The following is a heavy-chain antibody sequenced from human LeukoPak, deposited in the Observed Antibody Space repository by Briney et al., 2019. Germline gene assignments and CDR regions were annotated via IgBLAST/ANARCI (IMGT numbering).Heavy chain of an antibody. D-gene: IGHD2-15*01. CDR1: GFTFSSYA. J-gene: IGHJ4*02. CDR3: AKDQFIVVVVAPIGDFDY. V-gene: IGHV3-23*01. CDR2: TSGSGGST. Sequence: GGSLRLSCAASGFTFSSYAMSWVRQAPGKGLEWVSATSGSGGSTYYADSVKGRFTISRDNSKNTLYLQMNSLRAEDTAVYYCAKDQFIVVVVAPIGDFDYWGQGTLVTVSS.